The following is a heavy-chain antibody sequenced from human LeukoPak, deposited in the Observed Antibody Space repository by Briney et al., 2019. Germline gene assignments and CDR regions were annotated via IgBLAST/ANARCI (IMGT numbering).Heavy chain of an antibody. J-gene: IGHJ6*03. CDR1: GGTFSSYA. Sequence: SVKVSCKASGGTFSSYAISWVRQAAGQGLEWMGRIIPIFGTANYAQKFQGRVTITTDESTSTACMELSSLRSEDTAVYYCARERGSGDSYYYYYMDVWGKGTTVTVSS. CDR3: ARERGSGDSYYYYYMDV. D-gene: IGHD3-10*01. V-gene: IGHV1-69*05. CDR2: IIPIFGTA.